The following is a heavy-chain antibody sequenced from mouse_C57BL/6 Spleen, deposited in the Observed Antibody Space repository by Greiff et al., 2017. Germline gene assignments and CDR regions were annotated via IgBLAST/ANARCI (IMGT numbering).Heavy chain of an antibody. V-gene: IGHV14-2*01. J-gene: IGHJ2*01. CDR2: IDPENGET. Sequence: EVKLQESGAELVKPGASVKLSCTASGFNIKDYYMHWVKQRPEQGLEWIGRIDPENGETKYAPKFQGKATITADTSSNTAYLQLSSLTSEDTAVYYCARSLLLRYPDFDYWGQGTTLTVSS. CDR1: GFNIKDYY. D-gene: IGHD1-1*01. CDR3: ARSLLLRYPDFDY.